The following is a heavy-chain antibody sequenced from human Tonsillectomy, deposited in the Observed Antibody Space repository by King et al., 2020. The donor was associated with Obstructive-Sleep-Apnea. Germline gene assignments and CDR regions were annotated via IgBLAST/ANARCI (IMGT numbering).Heavy chain of an antibody. V-gene: IGHV3-30-3*01. CDR2: ISYDGNNK. J-gene: IGHJ6*02. D-gene: IGHD2-15*01. CDR1: GFTFSSYA. Sequence: VQLVESGGGVVQPGRSLRLSCAASGFTFSSYAMQWVRQAPGKGLEWVAVISYDGNNKYYADSVKGRFTISRDNAKNTLYLQMNSLRVEDTGVDYCARSRADKWWDGMDVWGQGTTVTVSS. CDR3: ARSRADKWWDGMDV.